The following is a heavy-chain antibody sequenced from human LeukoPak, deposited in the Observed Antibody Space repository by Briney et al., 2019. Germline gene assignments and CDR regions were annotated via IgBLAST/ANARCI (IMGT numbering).Heavy chain of an antibody. CDR2: IYYSGST. CDR1: GYSISSGYY. J-gene: IGHJ4*02. D-gene: IGHD3-10*01. Sequence: KPSETLSLTCTVSGYSISSGYYWGWIRQPPGKGLEWIGSIYYSGSTYYNPSLKSRVTISVDTSKNRFSLKLSSVTAADTAVYYCARELLFSGVYWGQGTLVTVSS. V-gene: IGHV4-38-2*02. CDR3: ARELLFSGVY.